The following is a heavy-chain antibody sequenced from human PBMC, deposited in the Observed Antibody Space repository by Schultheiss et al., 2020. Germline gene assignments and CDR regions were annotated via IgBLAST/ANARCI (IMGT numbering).Heavy chain of an antibody. V-gene: IGHV2-70*11. Sequence: SGPTLAKPTQTLTLTCTFSGFSLSTSGMCVSWIRQPPGKALEWLARIDWDDDKYYSTSLKTRLTISKDTSKNQVVLTMTNMDPVNTATYYCARRRGVDVPAETNNCYYMDVWGKGTTVNVYS. CDR3: ARRRGVDVPAETNNCYYMDV. J-gene: IGHJ6*03. CDR2: IDWDDDK. D-gene: IGHD2-2*01. CDR1: GFSLSTSGMC.